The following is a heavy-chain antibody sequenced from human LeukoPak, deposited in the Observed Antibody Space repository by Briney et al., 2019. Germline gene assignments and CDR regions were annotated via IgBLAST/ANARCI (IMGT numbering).Heavy chain of an antibody. CDR1: GGAFATYA. D-gene: IGHD6-6*01. J-gene: IGHJ3*02. CDR3: ARVAGSSIAALGYAFDI. CDR2: INPNSGGT. V-gene: IGHV1-18*01. Sequence: ASVKVSCKASGGAFATYAISWVRQAPGQGLEWMGWINPNSGGTNYAQKLQGRVTMTTDTSTSTAYMELRSLRSDDTAVYYCARVAGSSIAALGYAFDIWGQGTMVTVSS.